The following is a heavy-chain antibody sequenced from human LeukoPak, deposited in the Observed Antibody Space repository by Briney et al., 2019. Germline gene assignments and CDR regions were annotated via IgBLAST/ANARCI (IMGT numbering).Heavy chain of an antibody. V-gene: IGHV3-48*03. CDR3: ASGSSRSWYDLY. J-gene: IGHJ4*02. D-gene: IGHD6-13*01. CDR1: GFTFSSYE. CDR2: ISGSGTTI. Sequence: GGSLRLSCVVSGFTFSSYEMNWVRQAPGKGLEWLSYISGSGTTIYYADSVKGRFTISRDNAKNSLFLQMNSLRAEDTALYFCASGSSRSWYDLYWGQGTLVTVSS.